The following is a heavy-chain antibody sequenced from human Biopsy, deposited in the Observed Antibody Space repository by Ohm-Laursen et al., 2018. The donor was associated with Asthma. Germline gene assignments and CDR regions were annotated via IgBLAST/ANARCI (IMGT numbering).Heavy chain of an antibody. CDR2: IYYSGST. D-gene: IGHD1-1*01. CDR1: GDSISSNSW. Sequence: PPGTLSLTCAVSGDSISSNSWWTWVRQSPGRGLEWIGEIYYSGSTNYHPSLKGRVTISVAKSKNQFSLRLTSVTAADTVVYYCARAIGTGDWYFDVWGRGTLVTVSS. CDR3: ARAIGTGDWYFDV. V-gene: IGHV4-4*03. J-gene: IGHJ2*01.